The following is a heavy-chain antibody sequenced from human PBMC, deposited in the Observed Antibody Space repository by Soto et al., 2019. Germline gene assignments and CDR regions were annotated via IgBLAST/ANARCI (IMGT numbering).Heavy chain of an antibody. CDR1: GYSFTTYW. Sequence: GGSLKISCKGSGYSFTTYWIAWVRQMPGKGLECMGIIYPGDSDTRYSPSFQGQVTISVDKSISTAYLQWSSLRASDTAIYYCARHGKFSSMTNYFDSWGQGALVTVSS. CDR2: IYPGDSDT. J-gene: IGHJ4*02. D-gene: IGHD1-1*01. CDR3: ARHGKFSSMTNYFDS. V-gene: IGHV5-51*01.